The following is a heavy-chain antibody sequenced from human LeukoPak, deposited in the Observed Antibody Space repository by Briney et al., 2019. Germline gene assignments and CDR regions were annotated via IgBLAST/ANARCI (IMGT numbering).Heavy chain of an antibody. CDR1: DGSISNYY. J-gene: IGHJ5*02. CDR3: ARGGTTVDP. CDR2: IYYSGST. D-gene: IGHD4-17*01. Sequence: KTSETLSLTCTVSDGSISNYYWSWIRQSPGKGLEWIGYIYYSGSTNYNPSLKSRVTISVDTSKNQFSLKLSSVTAADTAVYYCARGGTTVDPWGQGTLVTVSS. V-gene: IGHV4-59*12.